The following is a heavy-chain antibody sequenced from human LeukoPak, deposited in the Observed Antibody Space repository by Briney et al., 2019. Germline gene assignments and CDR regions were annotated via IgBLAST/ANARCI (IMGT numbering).Heavy chain of an antibody. CDR1: GYTFTSYG. CDR3: ARVWVVGTNNAEYFQH. Sequence: GASVKVSCKASGYTFTSYGISWVRQAPGQGLEWMGWISAYNGNTYYAQNLQGRVSMTPDTSTSTAYMEVRSLRSDDTAVYYCARVWVVGTNNAEYFQHWGQGTLVTVSS. J-gene: IGHJ1*01. V-gene: IGHV1-18*01. D-gene: IGHD1-26*01. CDR2: ISAYNGNT.